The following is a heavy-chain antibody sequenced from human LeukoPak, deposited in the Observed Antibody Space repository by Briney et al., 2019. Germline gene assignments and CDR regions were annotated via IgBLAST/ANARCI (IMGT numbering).Heavy chain of an antibody. CDR2: ISSSGSTI. D-gene: IGHD2-2*03. CDR3: ALLDIVVVPAAKGYYYMDV. CDR1: GFTFSSYE. V-gene: IGHV3-48*03. J-gene: IGHJ6*03. Sequence: SGGSLRLSCAASGFTFSSYEMNWVRQAPGKGLEWVSYISSSGSTIYYADSVKGRFTISRDNAKNSLYLQMNSLRAEDTAVYYCALLDIVVVPAAKGYYYMDVWGKGTTVTISS.